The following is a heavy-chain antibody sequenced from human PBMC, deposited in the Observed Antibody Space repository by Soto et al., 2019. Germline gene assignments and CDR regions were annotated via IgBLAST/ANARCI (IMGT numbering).Heavy chain of an antibody. Sequence: WLSLRLSCAASGFTFSSFAMSWVRQPPGKGRDWVSAISGSGGSTYSADSLKGRFTISRDNSKNTLYLQMSSLRAEDTAVYYCARGFSAGKGSTPDFWGQGSLVTVS. D-gene: IGHD6-13*01. CDR2: ISGSGGST. J-gene: IGHJ4*02. CDR1: GFTFSSFA. V-gene: IGHV3-23*01. CDR3: ARGFSAGKGSTPDF.